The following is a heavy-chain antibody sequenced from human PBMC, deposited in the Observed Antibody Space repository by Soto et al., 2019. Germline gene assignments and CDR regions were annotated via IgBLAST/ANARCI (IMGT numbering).Heavy chain of an antibody. J-gene: IGHJ6*02. CDR2: IIPIFGTA. Sequence: GASVKVSCKASGGTFSSYAISWVRQAPGQGLEWMGGIIPIFGTANYAQKFQGRVTITADESTSTAYMELSSLRSEDTAVYYCAGPYYDFWSGYYWFPYYGMDVWGQGTTVTVSS. CDR3: AGPYYDFWSGYYWFPYYGMDV. D-gene: IGHD3-3*01. CDR1: GGTFSSYA. V-gene: IGHV1-69*13.